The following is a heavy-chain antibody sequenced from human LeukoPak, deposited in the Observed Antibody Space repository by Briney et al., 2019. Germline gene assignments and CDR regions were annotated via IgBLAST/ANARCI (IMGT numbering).Heavy chain of an antibody. D-gene: IGHD3-16*01. CDR3: ARPLWGSFDY. CDR2: IYYSGST. V-gene: IGHV4-59*01. CDR1: GGSISSYY. J-gene: IGHJ4*02. Sequence: SETLSLTCTVSGGSISSYYWSWIRQPPGKGLEWIGYIYYSGSTNYNPSLKSRVTISVDTSKNQFSLKLSSVTAADTAVYYCARPLWGSFDYWGQGTLVTVSS.